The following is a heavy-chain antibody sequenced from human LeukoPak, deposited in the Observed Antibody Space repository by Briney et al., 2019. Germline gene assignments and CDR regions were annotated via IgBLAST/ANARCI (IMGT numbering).Heavy chain of an antibody. CDR2: INPNSGGT. CDR3: ARGYEKTGYVGSPDY. CDR1: GYTFTGYY. Sequence: ASVKVSCKASGYTFTGYYMHWVRQAPGQGLEWMGWINPNSGGTNYAQKVQGRVTMTRDTSISTAYMELSRLRSDDTAVYYCARGYEKTGYVGSPDYWGQGTLVTVSS. V-gene: IGHV1-2*02. D-gene: IGHD5-18*01. J-gene: IGHJ4*02.